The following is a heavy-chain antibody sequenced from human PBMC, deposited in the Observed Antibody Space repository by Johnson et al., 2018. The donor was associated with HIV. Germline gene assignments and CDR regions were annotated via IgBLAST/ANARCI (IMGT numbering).Heavy chain of an antibody. J-gene: IGHJ3*02. CDR3: ARDLRLGAIDAFDI. Sequence: QVQLVESGGGVVQPGRSLRLSCAASGFTFSSYAVHWVRQAPGKGLEWVAVISYDGSNKYYADSVKGRFTISRDNAKNSLYLQMNSLRAEDTAIYYCARDLRLGAIDAFDIWGQGTMVTVSS. CDR2: ISYDGSNK. CDR1: GFTFSSYA. V-gene: IGHV3-30-3*01. D-gene: IGHD1-26*01.